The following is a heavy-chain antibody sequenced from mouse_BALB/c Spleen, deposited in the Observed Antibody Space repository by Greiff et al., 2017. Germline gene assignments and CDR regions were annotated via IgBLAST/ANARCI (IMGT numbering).Heavy chain of an antibody. Sequence: EVKLMESGGGLVKPGGSLKLSCAASGFTFSDYYMYWVRQTPEKRLEWVATISDGGSYTYYPDSVKGRFTISRDNAKNNLYLQMSSLKSEDTAMYYCARGSPYYGNYGGFAYWGQGTLVTVSA. V-gene: IGHV5-4*02. CDR1: GFTFSDYY. J-gene: IGHJ3*01. CDR3: ARGSPYYGNYGGFAY. CDR2: ISDGGSYT. D-gene: IGHD2-10*01.